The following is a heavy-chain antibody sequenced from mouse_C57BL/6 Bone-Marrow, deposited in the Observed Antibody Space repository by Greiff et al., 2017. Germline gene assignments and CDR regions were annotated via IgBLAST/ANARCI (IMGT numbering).Heavy chain of an antibody. Sequence: DVMLVESGGGLVKPGGSLKLSCAASGFTFSDYGMHWVRQAPEKGLEWVAYISSGSSTIYYADTVKGRFTISRDNAKNTLFLQMTSLRSEDTAMYYCAVRYYGNCEGFAYWGQGTLVTVSA. J-gene: IGHJ3*01. CDR2: ISSGSSTI. D-gene: IGHD2-1*01. V-gene: IGHV5-17*01. CDR1: GFTFSDYG. CDR3: AVRYYGNCEGFAY.